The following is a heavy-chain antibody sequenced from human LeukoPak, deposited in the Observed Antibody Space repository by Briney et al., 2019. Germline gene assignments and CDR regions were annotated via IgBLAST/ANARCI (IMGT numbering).Heavy chain of an antibody. D-gene: IGHD6-25*01. V-gene: IGHV4-31*03. CDR1: GGSISSGGYY. J-gene: IGHJ4*02. Sequence: PSETLSLTCTVSGGSISSGGYYWSWIRQHPGKGLEWIGYIYYSGSTYYNPSLKSRVTISVDTSKNQFSLKLSSVTAADAAVYYCARVPAGGPTDYWGQGTLVTVSS. CDR2: IYYSGST. CDR3: ARVPAGGPTDY.